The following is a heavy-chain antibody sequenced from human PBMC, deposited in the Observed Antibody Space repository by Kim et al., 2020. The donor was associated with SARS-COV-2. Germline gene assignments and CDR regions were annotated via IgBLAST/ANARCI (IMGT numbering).Heavy chain of an antibody. D-gene: IGHD4-17*01. CDR2: M. V-gene: IGHV3-21*01. CDR3: ARAQSDYGDYDY. J-gene: IGHJ4*02. Sequence: MFYADSVKGRFTISRDNAKNSLYLQMNSLRAEDTAVYYCARAQSDYGDYDYWGQGTLVTVSS.